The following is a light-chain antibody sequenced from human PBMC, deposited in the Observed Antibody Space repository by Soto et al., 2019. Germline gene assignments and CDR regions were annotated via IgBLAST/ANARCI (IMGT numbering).Light chain of an antibody. CDR1: QSFSRW. CDR3: QQYNTYSWT. V-gene: IGKV1-5*01. Sequence: DIQMTQSPSTLSASVGDRVTITCRARQSFSRWLAWYQQKPGKAPKLLIYDASTLKSGVPSRFSGSGSGTEFTLTISSLQPDDFATYYCQQYNTYSWTFGQGTKVGIK. CDR2: DAS. J-gene: IGKJ1*01.